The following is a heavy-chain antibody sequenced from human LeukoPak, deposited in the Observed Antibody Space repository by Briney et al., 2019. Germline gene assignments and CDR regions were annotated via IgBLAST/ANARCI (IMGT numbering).Heavy chain of an antibody. CDR3: ARHSSGYYWAAPNDY. V-gene: IGHV5-51*01. J-gene: IGHJ4*02. Sequence: GESLQISCKGSGYSFTSYWIAWVRQMPGKGLEWMGIIYPDDSDTRYSPSFQGQVTISADKSISTAYLQWSSLKASDTAMYYCARHSSGYYWAAPNDYWGQGTLVTVSS. CDR1: GYSFTSYW. CDR2: IYPDDSDT. D-gene: IGHD3-22*01.